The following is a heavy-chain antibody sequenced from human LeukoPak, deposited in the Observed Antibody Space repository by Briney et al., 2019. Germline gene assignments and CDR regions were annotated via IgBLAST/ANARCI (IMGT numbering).Heavy chain of an antibody. V-gene: IGHV3-21*01. J-gene: IGHJ6*02. CDR3: ARDVGSYGSGSYYPKAGMDV. CDR2: ISGSSSYI. Sequence: GGSLRLSCAASGFTFSSYSMNWVRQAPGKGLEWVSSISGSSSYIYYADSVKGRFTISRDNAKNSLYLQMNSLRAEDTAVYYCARDVGSYGSGSYYPKAGMDVWGQGTTVTVSS. D-gene: IGHD3-10*01. CDR1: GFTFSSYS.